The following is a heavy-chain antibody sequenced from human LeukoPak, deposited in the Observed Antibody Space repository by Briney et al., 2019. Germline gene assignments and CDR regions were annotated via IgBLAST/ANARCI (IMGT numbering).Heavy chain of an antibody. CDR3: ARAAAAAGPGDY. CDR2: INAGNGNT. J-gene: IGHJ4*02. Sequence: ASVKVSCKASGYTFTSYGISWVRQAPGQRLEWMGWINAGNGNTKYSQEFQGRVTITRDTSASTAYMELSSLRSEDMAVYYCARAAAAAGPGDYWGQGTLVTVSS. D-gene: IGHD6-13*01. CDR1: GYTFTSYG. V-gene: IGHV1-3*03.